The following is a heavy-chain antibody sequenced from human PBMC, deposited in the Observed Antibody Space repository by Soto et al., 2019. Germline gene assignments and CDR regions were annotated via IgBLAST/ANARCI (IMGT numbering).Heavy chain of an antibody. Sequence: SVKVSXKASGYTFTPYGISWVRQAPGQGLEWLGWISGYNGNTNDAQILQGRFTLTTDTSTGTASMELRSLRSDDTAVYYCARRGALGNTWYEDNWGQGTLVTVSS. V-gene: IGHV1-18*04. J-gene: IGHJ4*02. CDR1: GYTFTPYG. CDR2: ISGYNGNT. D-gene: IGHD6-13*01. CDR3: ARRGALGNTWYEDN.